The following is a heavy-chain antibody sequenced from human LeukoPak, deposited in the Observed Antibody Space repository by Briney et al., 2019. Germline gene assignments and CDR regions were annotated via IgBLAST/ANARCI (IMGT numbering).Heavy chain of an antibody. CDR3: AKVSYYDSSGYYYFDY. D-gene: IGHD3-22*01. Sequence: PGGSLRLSCAASGFTSSSYAMSWVRQAPGKGLEWVSAISGSGGSTYYADSVKGRFTISRDNSKNTLYLQMNSLRAEDTAVYYCAKVSYYDSSGYYYFDYWGQGTLVTVSS. J-gene: IGHJ4*02. CDR1: GFTSSSYA. V-gene: IGHV3-23*01. CDR2: ISGSGGST.